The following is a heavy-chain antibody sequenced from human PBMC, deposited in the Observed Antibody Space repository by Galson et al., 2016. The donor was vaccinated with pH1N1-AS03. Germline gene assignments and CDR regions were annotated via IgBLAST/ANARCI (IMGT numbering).Heavy chain of an antibody. Sequence: SETLSLTCTVPGGSFSSSYYWGWIRQPPGKGLEWIGSIYSGGRTYYNPSLKSRVTVSEDTSKNRFSLNLTSVTAADTAVYYCAGHPGYTSACYFGVDYWGQGALVTVSS. CDR3: AGHPGYTSACYFGVDY. CDR1: GGSFSSSYY. V-gene: IGHV4-39*01. J-gene: IGHJ4*02. D-gene: IGHD6-25*01. CDR2: IYSGGRT.